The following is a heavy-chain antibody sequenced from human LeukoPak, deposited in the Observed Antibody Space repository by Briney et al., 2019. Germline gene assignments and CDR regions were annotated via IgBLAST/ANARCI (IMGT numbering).Heavy chain of an antibody. CDR3: ARDHELGYCSGGSCYSGSFDY. Sequence: SSETLSLTCAVYGGSFSGYYWSWIRQPPGKGLEWIGEINHSGSTNYNPSLKSRVTISVDTSKNQFSLTLSSVTAADTAVYYCARDHELGYCSGGSCYSGSFDYWGQGTLVTVSS. J-gene: IGHJ4*02. CDR1: GGSFSGYY. D-gene: IGHD2-15*01. V-gene: IGHV4-34*01. CDR2: INHSGST.